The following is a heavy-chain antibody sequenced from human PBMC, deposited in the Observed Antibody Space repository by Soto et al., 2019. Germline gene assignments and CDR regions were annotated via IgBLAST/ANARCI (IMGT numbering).Heavy chain of an antibody. D-gene: IGHD6-6*01. J-gene: IGHJ6*02. CDR2: MYHSGIT. V-gene: IGHV4-39*07. Sequence: SETLSLTCTVSGGSIYRSGYYWGWIRQPPGKGLEWIGSMYHSGITYYNLSLKSRVTISVDTSKNQLSLKLSSATAADTAVYYCARSMYSTSAQLYYGMDVWGQGTTVTVS. CDR1: GGSIYRSGYY. CDR3: ARSMYSTSAQLYYGMDV.